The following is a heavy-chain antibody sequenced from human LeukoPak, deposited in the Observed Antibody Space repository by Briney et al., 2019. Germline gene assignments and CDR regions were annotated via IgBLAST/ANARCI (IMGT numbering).Heavy chain of an antibody. Sequence: GRSLRLSCAASGFTFSSYGMHWVRQAPGKGLEWVSSISSSSNYVYYADSVRGRFTISRDNAKNSLFLQMNSLRADDTAVYYCARVPGDYWGQGTLVTVSS. V-gene: IGHV3-21*01. D-gene: IGHD3-10*01. CDR3: ARVPGDY. J-gene: IGHJ4*02. CDR1: GFTFSSYG. CDR2: ISSSSNYV.